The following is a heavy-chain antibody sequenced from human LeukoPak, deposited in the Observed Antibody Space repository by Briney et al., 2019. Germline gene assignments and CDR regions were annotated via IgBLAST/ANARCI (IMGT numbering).Heavy chain of an antibody. CDR2: IYYSGST. CDR3: AASIAVAGHDY. D-gene: IGHD6-19*01. J-gene: IGHJ4*02. Sequence: SETLSLTCTVSGGSISSYYWSWIRQPPGKGLEWIGYIYYSGSTNYNPSLKSRVTISVDTSKNQFSLKLSSVTAADTAVYYCAASIAVAGHDYWGQGTLVTVSS. CDR1: GGSISSYY. V-gene: IGHV4-59*01.